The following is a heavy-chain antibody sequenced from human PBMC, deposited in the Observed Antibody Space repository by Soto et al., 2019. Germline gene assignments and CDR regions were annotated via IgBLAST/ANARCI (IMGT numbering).Heavy chain of an antibody. D-gene: IGHD7-27*01. CDR3: ARDAVWGSWYLDL. V-gene: IGHV3-33*01. CDR1: GFIFSNYC. J-gene: IGHJ2*01. CDR2: IWYDGSRK. Sequence: QEHLVESGGGVVQPGRSLRLSCAASGFIFSNYCIHWVRQAPGKGLEWVAFIWYDGSRKYYADSVNGRFTISRDNSKNTVYLEVTSLCAGDTALYCCARDAVWGSWYLDLWGRGALVAVSS.